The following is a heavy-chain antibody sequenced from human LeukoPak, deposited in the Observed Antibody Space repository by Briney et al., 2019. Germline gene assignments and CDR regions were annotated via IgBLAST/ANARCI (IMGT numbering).Heavy chain of an antibody. Sequence: ASVKVSCKASGYTFTSYAMNWERQAPGQGLEWMGWINTNTGNPTYAQGFTGRFVFSLDTSVSTAYLQISSLKAEDTAVYYCARGTSPDVYCSSTSRYPYYFDYWGQGTLVTVSS. D-gene: IGHD2-2*01. CDR3: ARGTSPDVYCSSTSRYPYYFDY. V-gene: IGHV7-4-1*02. CDR1: GYTFTSYA. J-gene: IGHJ4*02. CDR2: INTNTGNP.